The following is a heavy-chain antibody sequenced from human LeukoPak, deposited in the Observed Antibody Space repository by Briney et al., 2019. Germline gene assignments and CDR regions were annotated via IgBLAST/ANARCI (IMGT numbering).Heavy chain of an antibody. J-gene: IGHJ4*02. V-gene: IGHV1-2*02. CDR2: INPNSGGT. Sequence: GSVKVSCKASGYTFTGYYMHWVRQAPGQGREWMGWINPNSGGTNYAQKFQGRVTMTRDTSISTAYMELSRLRSDDTAVYYCARATHSSSWSKGPPVDYWGQGTLVTVSS. D-gene: IGHD6-13*01. CDR3: ARATHSSSWSKGPPVDY. CDR1: GYTFTGYY.